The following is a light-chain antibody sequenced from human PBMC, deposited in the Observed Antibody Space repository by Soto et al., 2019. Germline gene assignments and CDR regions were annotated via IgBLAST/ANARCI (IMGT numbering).Light chain of an antibody. Sequence: DIQMTQALSTLAASLQDGVTITCGVSQSISTWLAWYQQKLGKAPKLLIYDASTLESGVPSRFSGSGSGTEFTLTISSLQPDDFATYYCQQYLTYSSLTFGGGTKVDI. CDR3: QQYLTYSSLT. CDR1: QSISTW. J-gene: IGKJ4*01. CDR2: DAS. V-gene: IGKV1-5*01.